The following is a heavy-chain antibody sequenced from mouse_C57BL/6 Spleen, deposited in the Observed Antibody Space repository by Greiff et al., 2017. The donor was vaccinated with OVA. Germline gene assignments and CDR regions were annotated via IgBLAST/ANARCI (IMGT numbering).Heavy chain of an antibody. J-gene: IGHJ4*01. D-gene: IGHD2-1*01. V-gene: IGHV1-81*01. CDR1: GYTFTSYG. CDR2: IYPRSGNT. Sequence: VKLVESGAELARPGASVKLSCKASGYTFTSYGISWVKQRTGQGLEWIGEIYPRSGNTYYNEKFKGKATLTADKSSSTAYMELRSLTSEDSAVYFCARWDYGNYGAMDYWGQGTSVTVSS. CDR3: ARWDYGNYGAMDY.